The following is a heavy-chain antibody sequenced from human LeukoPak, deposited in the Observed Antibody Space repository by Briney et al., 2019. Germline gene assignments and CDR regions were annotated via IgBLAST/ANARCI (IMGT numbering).Heavy chain of an antibody. V-gene: IGHV3-11*01. CDR1: GFTFSDYN. CDR2: ISINGSKK. J-gene: IGHJ6*03. Sequence: GGSLRLSCAASGFTFSDYNMRWLRQAPGKGLEWVSSISINGSKKYYADSVKGRFTISRDNAKNSLFLQMNSLRAEDTAVYYCARVLRYCSGGNCYSGGLGYMDVWGQGTTVTISS. D-gene: IGHD2-15*01. CDR3: ARVLRYCSGGNCYSGGLGYMDV.